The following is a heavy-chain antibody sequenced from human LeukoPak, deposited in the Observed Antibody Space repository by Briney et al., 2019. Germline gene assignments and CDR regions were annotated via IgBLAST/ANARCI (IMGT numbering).Heavy chain of an antibody. CDR2: IIPILDIT. D-gene: IGHD2-21*02. CDR1: GGTFSSYA. Sequence: SVKVSCKASGGTFSSYAISWVRQAPGQGLEWMGGIIPILDITNYAQKFQGRVTITADKSTGTAYMELSSLRSEDTAVYCAILSDGAYCGGDCFYLDYWGQGTLVTVSS. J-gene: IGHJ4*02. CDR3: ILSDGAYCGGDCFYLDY. V-gene: IGHV1-69*10.